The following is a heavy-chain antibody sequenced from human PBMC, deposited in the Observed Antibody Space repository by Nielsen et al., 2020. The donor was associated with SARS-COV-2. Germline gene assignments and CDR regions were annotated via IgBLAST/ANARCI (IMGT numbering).Heavy chain of an antibody. CDR3: ARDLNSSWLRSSYYYYGMDV. J-gene: IGHJ6*02. Sequence: VRQMPGKGLEWVSYISSSSSTIYYADSVKGRFTISRDNAKNSLYLQMNSLRDEDTAVYYCARDLNSSWLRSSYYYYGMDVWGQGTTVTVSS. D-gene: IGHD6-13*01. CDR2: ISSSSSTI. V-gene: IGHV3-48*02.